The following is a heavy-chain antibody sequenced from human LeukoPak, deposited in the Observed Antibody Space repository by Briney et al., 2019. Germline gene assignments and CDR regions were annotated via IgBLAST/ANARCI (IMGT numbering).Heavy chain of an antibody. CDR2: INHSGST. V-gene: IGHV4-38-2*02. J-gene: IGHJ4*02. CDR3: ASLTYYYDSSGLAHSYYFDY. CDR1: GYSISSGYY. D-gene: IGHD3-22*01. Sequence: SETLSLTCTVSGYSISSGYYWGWIRQPPGKGLEWIGEINHSGSTNYNPSLKSRVTISVDTSKNQFSLKLSSVTAADTAVYYCASLTYYYDSSGLAHSYYFDYWGQGTLVTVSS.